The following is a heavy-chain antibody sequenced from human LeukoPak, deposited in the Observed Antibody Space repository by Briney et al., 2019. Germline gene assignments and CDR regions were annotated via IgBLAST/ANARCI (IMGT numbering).Heavy chain of an antibody. Sequence: GGSLRLSCAASGFIFNNYVMNWVRQAPGKGLEWVSYISSVGDTIYYVDSVKGRFTISRDNAKNSLYLQMNSLRAEDTAVYYCAREGAVSGTLTLDTWGQGTLVTVSS. CDR1: GFIFNNYV. D-gene: IGHD6-19*01. CDR3: AREGAVSGTLTLDT. V-gene: IGHV3-48*03. CDR2: ISSVGDTI. J-gene: IGHJ5*02.